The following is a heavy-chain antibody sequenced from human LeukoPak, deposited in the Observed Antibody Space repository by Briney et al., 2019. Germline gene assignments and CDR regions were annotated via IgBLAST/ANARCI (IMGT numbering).Heavy chain of an antibody. CDR3: ASTPYDFWSGYYYYYYGMDV. V-gene: IGHV4-39*01. J-gene: IGHJ6*02. CDR1: GGSISSISYY. D-gene: IGHD3-3*01. Sequence: MASDTLSLTCTVSGGSISSISYYWGWIRQPPGEGLEWIGSIYYSGSTYYNPSLKSRVTISVDTSKNQFSLKLSSVTAADTAVYYCASTPYDFWSGYYYYYYGMDVWGQGTTVTVSS. CDR2: IYYSGST.